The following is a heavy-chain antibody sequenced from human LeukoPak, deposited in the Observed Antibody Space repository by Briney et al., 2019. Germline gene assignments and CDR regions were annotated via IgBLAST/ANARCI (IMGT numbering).Heavy chain of an antibody. CDR2: ILPIFGTA. CDR1: GGTFNSYA. CDR3: ARVRGSLWYFDL. V-gene: IGHV1-69*13. D-gene: IGHD6-19*01. J-gene: IGHJ2*01. Sequence: SVKVSCKASGGTFNSYAISWVRQAPGQGLEWMGGILPIFGTANYAQKCQGRVKITADESASTAYMELSSLRSEDRAVYYCARVRGSLWYFDLWGRGTLVTVSS.